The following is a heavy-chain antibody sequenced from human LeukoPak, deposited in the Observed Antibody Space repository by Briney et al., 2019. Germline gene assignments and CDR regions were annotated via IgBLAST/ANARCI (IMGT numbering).Heavy chain of an antibody. V-gene: IGHV3-9*01. CDR2: ISWNSGSI. J-gene: IGHJ4*02. CDR1: GFTFDDYA. D-gene: IGHD3-10*01. Sequence: PGGSLRLSCAASGFTFDDYAMHWVRQAPGKGLEWVSGISWNSGSIGYADSAKGRFTISRDNAKNSLYLQMNSLRAEDTALYYCAKETEPYGSGSYYNPYFDYWGQGTLVTVSS. CDR3: AKETEPYGSGSYYNPYFDY.